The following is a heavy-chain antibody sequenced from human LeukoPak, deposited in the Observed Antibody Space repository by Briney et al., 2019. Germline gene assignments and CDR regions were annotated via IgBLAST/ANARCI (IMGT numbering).Heavy chain of an antibody. CDR1: GYTFTSYW. V-gene: IGHV5-51*01. D-gene: IGHD5-24*01. CDR2: IYLGESDT. CDR3: ARHKGDGYNPGGYYYYMDV. J-gene: IGHJ6*03. Sequence: GGSLKISCEGAGYTFTSYWNGWGRPMPGKGPGWVGIIYLGESDTRYRPSFQGQVTISADKSISTAYLQWSSLKASDTAMYYCARHKGDGYNPGGYYYYMDVWGKGTTVTVSS.